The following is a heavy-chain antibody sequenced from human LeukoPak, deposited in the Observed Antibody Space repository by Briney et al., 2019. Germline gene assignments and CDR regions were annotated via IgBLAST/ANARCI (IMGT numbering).Heavy chain of an antibody. J-gene: IGHJ4*02. Sequence: PGGSLRLSCTASGFTFSNYGMHWVRQAPGKGLEWVAFILYDGSNKYYRDSVKRRFTISSDNSKNTVYLQARILGPEDAALYHCAKDPLDFSDTAGFAHLDYWGQGTLVSVSS. CDR1: GFTFSNYG. D-gene: IGHD3-22*01. CDR3: AKDPLDFSDTAGFAHLDY. CDR2: ILYDGSNK. V-gene: IGHV3-30*02.